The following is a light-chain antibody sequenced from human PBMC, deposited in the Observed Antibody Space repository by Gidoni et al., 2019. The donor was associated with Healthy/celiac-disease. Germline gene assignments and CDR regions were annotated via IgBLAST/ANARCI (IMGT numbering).Light chain of an antibody. J-gene: IGKJ1*01. CDR3: QQYGSSPLT. CDR1: QRVSSSY. Sequence: EIVLTQSPGTLSLSPGERATLSCRARQRVSSSYLAWYQQKPGQAPRLLIYVASSRATGIPDRFSGSGSGTDFTLTISRLEPEDFAVYYCQQYGSSPLTFGQGTKVEIK. V-gene: IGKV3-20*01. CDR2: VAS.